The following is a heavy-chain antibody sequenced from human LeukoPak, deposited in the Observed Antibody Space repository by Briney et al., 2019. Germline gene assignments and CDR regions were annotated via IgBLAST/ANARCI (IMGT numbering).Heavy chain of an antibody. CDR2: MNPNSGNT. CDR1: GYTFTSYD. Sequence: ASVKVSCKASGYTFTSYDINWVRPATGQGLEWMGWMNPNSGNTGYAQKFQGRVTMTRNTSISTAYMELSSLRSEDTAVYYCARGHFVGYCSGGSCYSDSAVDYWGQGTLVTVSS. D-gene: IGHD2-15*01. V-gene: IGHV1-8*01. CDR3: ARGHFVGYCSGGSCYSDSAVDY. J-gene: IGHJ4*02.